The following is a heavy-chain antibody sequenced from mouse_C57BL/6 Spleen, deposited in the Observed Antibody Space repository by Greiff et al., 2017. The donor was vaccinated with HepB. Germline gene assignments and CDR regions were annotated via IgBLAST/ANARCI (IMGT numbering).Heavy chain of an antibody. Sequence: QVQLQQPGAELVKPGASVKLSCKASGYTFTSYWMHWVKQRPGRGLEWIGRIDPNSGGTKYNEKFKSKATLTVDKPSSTAYMQLSRLTSEDSAVYDCARAITTVVAHWYFDVWGTGTTVTVSS. CDR3: ARAITTVVAHWYFDV. V-gene: IGHV1-72*01. D-gene: IGHD1-1*01. CDR1: GYTFTSYW. CDR2: IDPNSGGT. J-gene: IGHJ1*03.